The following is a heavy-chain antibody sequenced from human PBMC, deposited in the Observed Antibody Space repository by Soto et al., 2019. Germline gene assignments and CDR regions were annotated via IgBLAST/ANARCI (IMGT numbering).Heavy chain of an antibody. CDR2: ISDDGSNK. J-gene: IGHJ6*03. D-gene: IGHD3-3*01. V-gene: IGHV3-30*18. Sequence: QVQLVESGGGVVQPGRSLRLSCAASGFTFSSYGMHWVRQAPGKWLEWVAVISDDGSNKYYADSVKGRFTISRDNSQNTLYLQMNSLRSEDTAVYYCAKDGVLRLLEWLYYYYYYMDVWGTGTTVTVSS. CDR3: AKDGVLRLLEWLYYYYYYMDV. CDR1: GFTFSSYG.